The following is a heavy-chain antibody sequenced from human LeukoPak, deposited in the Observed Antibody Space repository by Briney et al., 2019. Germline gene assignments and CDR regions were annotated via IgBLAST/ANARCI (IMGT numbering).Heavy chain of an antibody. D-gene: IGHD6-19*01. CDR2: ISYEGSNK. CDR1: GLTFSSYG. V-gene: IGHV3-30*18. CDR3: AKDMYSSGPYYCDY. Sequence: PGRSLRLSCAASGLTFSSYGMHWVRQAPGKGLEWVAFISYEGSNKYYADSVKGRFTISRDNSKNTLYLQMNSLRAEDTAVYYCAKDMYSSGPYYCDYWGQGTLVTVSS. J-gene: IGHJ4*02.